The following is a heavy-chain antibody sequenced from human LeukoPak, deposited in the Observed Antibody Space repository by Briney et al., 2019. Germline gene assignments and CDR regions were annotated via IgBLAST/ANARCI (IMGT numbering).Heavy chain of an antibody. CDR1: GGSISSYY. Sequence: SETLSLTCTVSGGSISSYYWSWMRQPPGKGLEWIGYIYTSGSTNYNTSLKSRVTISVDTSKNQFSLKLSSVTAADTAVYYCARQSSGWQIDYWGQGTLVTVSS. CDR2: IYTSGST. J-gene: IGHJ4*02. V-gene: IGHV4-4*09. CDR3: ARQSSGWQIDY. D-gene: IGHD6-19*01.